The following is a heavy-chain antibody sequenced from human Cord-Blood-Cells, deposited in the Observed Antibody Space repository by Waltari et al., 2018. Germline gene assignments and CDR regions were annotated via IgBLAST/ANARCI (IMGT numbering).Heavy chain of an antibody. CDR2: ISGSGCNT. CDR3: AKGTGAHWYFDL. CDR1: GFTFSSYA. Sequence: EVQLLESGGGLVQPGGSLRLSCAASGFTFSSYAMSWVRQAPGKGLEWVSAISGSGCNTYYADSVKGRFTISRDNSKNTLYLQMNSLRAEDTAVYYCAKGTGAHWYFDLWGRDTLVTVSS. V-gene: IGHV3-23*01. J-gene: IGHJ2*01. D-gene: IGHD7-27*01.